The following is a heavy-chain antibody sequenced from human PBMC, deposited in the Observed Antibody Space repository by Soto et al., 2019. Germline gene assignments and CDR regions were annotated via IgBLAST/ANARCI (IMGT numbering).Heavy chain of an antibody. V-gene: IGHV3-73*01. CDR1: GFTFSGSA. D-gene: IGHD6-6*01. Sequence: GGSLRLSCAGSGFTFSGSALRWVRQASGKGLEWVGRIRSNSRNYATAYAASVKGRFTVSRDDSKNTAYLQMNSLKPEDTAVYYCFRYSDEYVSSSSNYWGQGTLVTVSS. CDR2: IRSNSRNYAT. CDR3: FRYSDEYVSSSSNY. J-gene: IGHJ4*02.